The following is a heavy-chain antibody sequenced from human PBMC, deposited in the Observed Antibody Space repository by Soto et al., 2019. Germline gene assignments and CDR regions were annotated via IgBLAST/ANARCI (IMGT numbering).Heavy chain of an antibody. CDR2: INSDGSSR. D-gene: IGHD3-10*01. J-gene: IGHJ4*02. CDR1: GFTFSTSW. CDR3: AREGPVRGLIDFDY. V-gene: IGHV3-74*01. Sequence: GGSLRLSCAASGFTFSTSWMHWVRQVPGEGLVWVSRINSDGSSRSSADSVKGRFTISRDNAKNTLYLQMNSLRAEDTAVYYCAREGPVRGLIDFDYWGQGTLVTVSS.